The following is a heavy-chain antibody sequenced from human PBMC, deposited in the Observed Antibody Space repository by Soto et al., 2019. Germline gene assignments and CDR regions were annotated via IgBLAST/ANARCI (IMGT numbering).Heavy chain of an antibody. D-gene: IGHD7-27*01. V-gene: IGHV1-69*13. CDR2: IIPIFGTA. CDR3: AHNQNPLGANWFDP. J-gene: IGHJ5*02. CDR1: GGTFSSYA. Sequence: ASVKVSCKASGGTFSSYAISWVRQAPGQGLEWMGGIIPIFGTANYAQKFQGRVTITADESTSTAYMELSSLRSEDTAVYYCAHNQNPLGANWFDPWGQGTLVTVSS.